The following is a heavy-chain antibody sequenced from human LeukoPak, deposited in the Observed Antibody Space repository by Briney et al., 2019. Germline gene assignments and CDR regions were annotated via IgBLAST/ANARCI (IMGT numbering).Heavy chain of an antibody. V-gene: IGHV1-69*13. J-gene: IGHJ4*02. CDR3: AREAIESLDCSSTSCYY. D-gene: IGHD2-2*01. CDR1: GGTFSSYA. CDR2: IIPIFGTA. Sequence: ASVKVSCKASGGTFSSYAISWVRQAPGQGLEWMGGIIPIFGTANYAQKFQGRVTITADESTSTAYMELSSLRSEDTAVYYCAREAIESLDCSSTSCYYWGQGTLVTVSS.